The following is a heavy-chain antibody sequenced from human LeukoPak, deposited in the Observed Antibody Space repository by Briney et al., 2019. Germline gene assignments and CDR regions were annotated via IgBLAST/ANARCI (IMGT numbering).Heavy chain of an antibody. CDR3: ARDSPYYYDSSGYYN. D-gene: IGHD3-22*01. CDR1: GYTFTGYY. J-gene: IGHJ4*02. CDR2: ITPNSGGT. V-gene: IGHV1-2*02. Sequence: ASVKVSCKASGYTFTGYYMHWVRQAPGQGPEWMGWITPNSGGTNYAQKFQGRVTMTRDTSISTAYMELSRLRSDDTAVYYCARDSPYYYDSSGYYNWGQGTLVTVSS.